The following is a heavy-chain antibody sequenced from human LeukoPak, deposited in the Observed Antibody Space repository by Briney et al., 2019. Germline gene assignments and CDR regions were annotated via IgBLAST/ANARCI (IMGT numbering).Heavy chain of an antibody. Sequence: SSETLSLTCAVSGGSISSSNWWSWVRQPPGKGLEWIGEIYHSGSTNYNPSLKSRVTISVDTSKNQFSLKLSSVTAADTAVYYCARRVRISRPHLDPWGQGTLVTVSS. D-gene: IGHD2-15*01. CDR1: GGSISSSNW. V-gene: IGHV4-4*02. CDR3: ARRVRISRPHLDP. CDR2: IYHSGST. J-gene: IGHJ5*02.